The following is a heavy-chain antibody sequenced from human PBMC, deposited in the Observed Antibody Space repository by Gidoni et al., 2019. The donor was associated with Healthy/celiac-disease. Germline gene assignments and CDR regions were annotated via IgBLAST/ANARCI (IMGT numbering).Heavy chain of an antibody. CDR3: ARDTQNDIVVVVAASGNAFDI. D-gene: IGHD2-15*01. CDR2: INPNSGGT. V-gene: IGHV1-2*02. Sequence: QVQLVQSGAEVKKPGASVKVSCKASGYTFPGYYMPWVRQAPGQGLEWMGWINPNSGGTNYAQKFQGRVTMTRDTSISTAYMELSRLRSDDTAVYYCARDTQNDIVVVVAASGNAFDIWGQGTMVTVSS. J-gene: IGHJ3*02. CDR1: GYTFPGYY.